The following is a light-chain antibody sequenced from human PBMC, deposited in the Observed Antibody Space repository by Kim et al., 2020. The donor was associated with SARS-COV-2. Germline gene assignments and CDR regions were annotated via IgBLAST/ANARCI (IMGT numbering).Light chain of an antibody. CDR1: QSISSW. CDR3: QQYNSYSYS. J-gene: IGKJ2*03. Sequence: SGSLGDRVTITGRASQSISSWLAWYQQKPGKAPKLLIYKASSLESGVPSRFSGSGSGTEFTLTISSLQPDDFATYYCQQYNSYSYSFGQGTKLEI. CDR2: KAS. V-gene: IGKV1-5*03.